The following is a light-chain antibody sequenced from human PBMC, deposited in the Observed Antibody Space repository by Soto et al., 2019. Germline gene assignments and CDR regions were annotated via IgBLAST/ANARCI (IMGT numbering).Light chain of an antibody. V-gene: IGKV3-20*01. J-gene: IGKJ1*01. CDR2: GAS. CDR1: QSVSGSY. CDR3: QQHSSSPPSWT. Sequence: ETVLTQSPGTLSLSPGERATLFCRASQSVSGSYLAWYQQKPGQAPRLLIYGASSRATGIPDRFSGSGSGTDFTLTISRLEPGDFAVYFCQQHSSSPPSWTFGQGTKVEIK.